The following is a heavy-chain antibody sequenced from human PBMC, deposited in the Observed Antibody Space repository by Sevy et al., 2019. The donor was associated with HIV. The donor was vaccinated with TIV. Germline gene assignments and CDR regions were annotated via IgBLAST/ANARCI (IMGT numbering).Heavy chain of an antibody. V-gene: IGHV1-69*13. Sequence: ASVKVSCKASGGTFSSYAISWVRQAPGQGLEWMGGIIPIFGTANYAQKFQGRVTTTADESTSTAYMELSSLRSEDTAVYYCAGGNVDTAMVTPDYWGQGTLVTVSS. J-gene: IGHJ4*02. CDR2: IIPIFGTA. CDR3: AGGNVDTAMVTPDY. D-gene: IGHD5-18*01. CDR1: GGTFSSYA.